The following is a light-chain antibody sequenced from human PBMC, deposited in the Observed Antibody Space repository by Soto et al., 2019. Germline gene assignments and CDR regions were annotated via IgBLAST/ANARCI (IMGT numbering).Light chain of an antibody. Sequence: QSALTQPPSASGSPGQSVTISCTGTLSDIGAYDLVSWYQQYPGKAPKLMIYDVTNRPSGVPNRFSGSKSGNTASLTVSGLQAEDEAHYYCSSYTSSSTLDWVFGGGTKLTVL. CDR2: DVT. CDR1: LSDIGAYDL. CDR3: SSYTSSSTLDWV. J-gene: IGLJ3*02. V-gene: IGLV2-8*01.